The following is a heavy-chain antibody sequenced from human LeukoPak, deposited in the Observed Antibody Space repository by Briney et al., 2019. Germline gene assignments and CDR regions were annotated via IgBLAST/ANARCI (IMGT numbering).Heavy chain of an antibody. J-gene: IGHJ4*02. CDR1: GFTFSSYA. Sequence: GGSLRLSCAASGFTFSSYAMHWVRQAPGKGLEWVAVISYDGSNKYYADSVKGRFTISRDNSKNTLYLQMNSLRAEDTAVYYCARGSSWYHFDYWGQGTLVTVSS. CDR3: ARGSSWYHFDY. V-gene: IGHV3-30-3*01. D-gene: IGHD6-13*01. CDR2: ISYDGSNK.